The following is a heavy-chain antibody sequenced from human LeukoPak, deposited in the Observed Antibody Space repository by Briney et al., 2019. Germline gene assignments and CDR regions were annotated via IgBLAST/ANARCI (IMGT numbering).Heavy chain of an antibody. V-gene: IGHV4-34*01. J-gene: IGHJ6*02. Sequence: SETLSLACAVYGGSFSGYYWSWIGQPPGKGLERIREINHSGSTNYNPSLKSRVTISVDTSKNQFSLKLSSVTAADTAVYYCARLPSVLLWFGDYYYGMDVWGQGTTVTVSS. CDR2: INHSGST. CDR1: GGSFSGYY. D-gene: IGHD3-10*01. CDR3: ARLPSVLLWFGDYYYGMDV.